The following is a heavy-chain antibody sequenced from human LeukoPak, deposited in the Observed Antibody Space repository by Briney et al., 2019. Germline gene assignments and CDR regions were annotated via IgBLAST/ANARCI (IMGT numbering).Heavy chain of an antibody. D-gene: IGHD3-3*01. V-gene: IGHV4-34*01. Sequence: PSETLSLTCAVYGGSFSGFYWSWIRQPPGKGLEWIGQVSHRGSSNYNPSLKSRVTISVDTSRNQFSLKLSSVTAADTAVYYCARLPFWYFDYWGQGTLVTVSS. CDR2: VSHRGSS. J-gene: IGHJ4*02. CDR3: ARLPFWYFDY. CDR1: GGSFSGFY.